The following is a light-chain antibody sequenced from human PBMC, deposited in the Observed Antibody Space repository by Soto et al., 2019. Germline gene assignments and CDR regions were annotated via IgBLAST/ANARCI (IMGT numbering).Light chain of an antibody. J-gene: IGLJ1*01. CDR3: AAWDDSLNGYV. CDR1: SSNIGSNT. CDR2: SNN. Sequence: QSVLTQPPAASGTPGQRVTISCSGSSSNIGSNTVNWYQQLPGTAPKLLIYSNNQRPSGVPDRFSGSKSGTSASLAISGLQSEDKADYYCAAWDDSLNGYVFGNGTKVTVL. V-gene: IGLV1-44*01.